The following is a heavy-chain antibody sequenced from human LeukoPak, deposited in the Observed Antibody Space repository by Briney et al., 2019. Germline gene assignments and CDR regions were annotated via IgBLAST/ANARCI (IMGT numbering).Heavy chain of an antibody. CDR3: ARDDTPLNSGGDY. CDR1: GFTFSSYA. J-gene: IGHJ4*02. Sequence: GGSLRLSCAASGFTFSSYAMSWVRQAPGKGLEWVAVIWYDGSNKYYADSVKGRFTISRDNSKNTLYLQMNSLRAEDTAVYYCARDDTPLNSGGDYWGQGTLVTVSS. CDR2: IWYDGSNK. D-gene: IGHD2-15*01. V-gene: IGHV3-33*08.